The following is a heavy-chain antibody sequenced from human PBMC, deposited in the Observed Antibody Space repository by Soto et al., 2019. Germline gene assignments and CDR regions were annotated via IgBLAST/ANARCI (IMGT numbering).Heavy chain of an antibody. CDR3: ARGYRSGWAYHFDY. D-gene: IGHD6-19*01. Sequence: LSLTCAVYGGSFSGYYGSWIRQPPGKGLEWIGEINHSGSTNYNSSLKSRVTISIDTSKNLFSLKLNAVTAADTAVYYCARGYRSGWAYHFDYWGQGTLVTVSS. V-gene: IGHV4-34*01. CDR2: INHSGST. J-gene: IGHJ4*02. CDR1: GGSFSGYY.